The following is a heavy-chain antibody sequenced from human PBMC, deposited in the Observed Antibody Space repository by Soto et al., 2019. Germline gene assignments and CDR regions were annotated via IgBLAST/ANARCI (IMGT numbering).Heavy chain of an antibody. CDR1: GYTFTSYD. CDR2: MNPNSGKA. V-gene: IGHV1-8*01. D-gene: IGHD2-15*01. CDR3: ARGLVVVSATYWYFDL. J-gene: IGHJ2*01. Sequence: QVQLVQSGAEVKKPGASVKVSCKASGYTFTSYDINWVRQAAGQGLEWIGWMNPNSGKAVYAQKFQGRVTMAGNTSISTAYMELSSLRSDDTAVCFCARGLVVVSATYWYFDLWGRGTLVTVSS.